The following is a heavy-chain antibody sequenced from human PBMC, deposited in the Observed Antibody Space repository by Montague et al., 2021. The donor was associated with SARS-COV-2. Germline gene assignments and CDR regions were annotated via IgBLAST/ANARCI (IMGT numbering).Heavy chain of an antibody. Sequence: SETLSLTCAGSGGSCHTLLWGRIRQSTGERQARIGEIDHPGDTKYNPSLKSRVTISVDKSKNQFSLNVTSMTAADTAMYYCARGTRVVGITPGFRWWGQGTQGAVSS. CDR2: IDHPGDT. V-gene: IGHV4-34*01. D-gene: IGHD3-22*01. J-gene: IGHJ4*02. CDR3: ARGTRVVGITPGFRW. CDR1: GGSCHTLL.